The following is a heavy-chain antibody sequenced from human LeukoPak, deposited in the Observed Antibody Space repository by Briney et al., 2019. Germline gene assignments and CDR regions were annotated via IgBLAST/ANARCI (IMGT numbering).Heavy chain of an antibody. V-gene: IGHV3-30*04. CDR1: GFTFSSYA. CDR2: ISYDGSNK. Sequence: GGSLRLSCAASGFTFSSYAMHWVRKAPGKGLEWVAVISYDGSNKYYADSVKGRFTISRDNSKNTLYLQMNSLRAEDTAVYYCARGPRAPAPGIAAAGRYYYMDVWGKGTTVTVSS. CDR3: ARGPRAPAPGIAAAGRYYYMDV. J-gene: IGHJ6*03. D-gene: IGHD6-13*01.